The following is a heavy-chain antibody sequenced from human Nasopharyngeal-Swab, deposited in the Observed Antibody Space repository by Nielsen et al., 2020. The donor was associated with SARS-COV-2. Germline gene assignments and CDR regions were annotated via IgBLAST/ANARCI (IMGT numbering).Heavy chain of an antibody. CDR2: ISEDGSIT. D-gene: IGHD2-2*01. V-gene: IGHV3-74*01. CDR1: GFTFRSHG. J-gene: IGHJ4*02. CDR3: ASQLGHPDS. Sequence: GESQKSSCAASGFTFRSHGMHWVRQAPGKGLVWVSRISEDGSITTYADSVKGRFTISRDNAKNTLFLQMHSLRADDTAIYYCASQLGHPDSWGQGTLVTVSS.